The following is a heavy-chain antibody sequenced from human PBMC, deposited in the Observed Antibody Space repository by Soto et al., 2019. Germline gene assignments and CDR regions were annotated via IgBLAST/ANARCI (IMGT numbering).Heavy chain of an antibody. Sequence: ASVKVSCKASGYTFTSYGISWVRQAPGQGLEWMGWISAYNGNTNYAQKLQGRVTMTTDTSTSTAYMELRSLRSDDTAVYYCAWYYDFWSGQKSHMDVWGKGTTVTVSS. J-gene: IGHJ6*03. CDR2: ISAYNGNT. D-gene: IGHD3-3*01. V-gene: IGHV1-18*01. CDR3: AWYYDFWSGQKSHMDV. CDR1: GYTFTSYG.